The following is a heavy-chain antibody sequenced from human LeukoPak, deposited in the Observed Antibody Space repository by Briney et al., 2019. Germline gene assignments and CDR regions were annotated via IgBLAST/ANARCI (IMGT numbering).Heavy chain of an antibody. CDR2: ISFDGSIE. CDR1: GFTFSSYA. J-gene: IGHJ4*02. V-gene: IGHV3-30*04. Sequence: PGGSLRLSCAASGFTFSSYAMHWVRQAPGKGLEWVAVISFDGSIEYYADSVKGRFTISRDSSKSTLYLQMNSLRAEDTAMYYCARAAAVPAFDSWGQGTLITVSS. CDR3: ARAAAVPAFDS. D-gene: IGHD6-13*01.